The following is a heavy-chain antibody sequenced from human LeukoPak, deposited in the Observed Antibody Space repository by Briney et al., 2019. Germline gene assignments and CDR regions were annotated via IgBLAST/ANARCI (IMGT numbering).Heavy chain of an antibody. CDR2: VYHGGNT. D-gene: IGHD1-26*01. CDR3: ARSYSGSFLY. Sequence: SETLSLTCSVSGYSISNGYYWGWLRQPPGEGLEFIGSVYHGGNTYYKASLKSRVTISLDTSKNPVSLRLSSVTAADTAVYYCARSYSGSFLYWGQGSLVTVSS. J-gene: IGHJ1*01. CDR1: GYSISNGYY. V-gene: IGHV4-38-2*01.